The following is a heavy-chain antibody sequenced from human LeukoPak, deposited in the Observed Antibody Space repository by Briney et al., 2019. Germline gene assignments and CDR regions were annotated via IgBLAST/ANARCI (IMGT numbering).Heavy chain of an antibody. CDR3: ARDPIAAAGTRYFDY. Sequence: GASVKVSCKTSGYTFTKYKVHWLRQAPGLGLEWMGVVSPIGESPDYAPKFQGRVTVTRDMSSSTVYMELSSLRSEDTAVYYCARDPIAAAGTRYFDYWGQGTLVTVSS. CDR2: VSPIGESP. V-gene: IGHV1-46*01. J-gene: IGHJ4*02. CDR1: GYTFTKYK. D-gene: IGHD6-13*01.